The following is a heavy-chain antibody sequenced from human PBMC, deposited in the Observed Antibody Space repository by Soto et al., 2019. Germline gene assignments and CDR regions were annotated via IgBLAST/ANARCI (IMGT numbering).Heavy chain of an antibody. Sequence: GGSLRLSCAASGFTFDDYTMHWVRQAPGKGLEWVSLISWDGGSTYYADSVKGRFTISRDNSKNSLYLQMNSLRTEDTALYYCAKGGLNPFDYWGQGTLVTVSS. J-gene: IGHJ4*02. CDR1: GFTFDDYT. V-gene: IGHV3-43*01. D-gene: IGHD3-16*01. CDR3: AKGGLNPFDY. CDR2: ISWDGGST.